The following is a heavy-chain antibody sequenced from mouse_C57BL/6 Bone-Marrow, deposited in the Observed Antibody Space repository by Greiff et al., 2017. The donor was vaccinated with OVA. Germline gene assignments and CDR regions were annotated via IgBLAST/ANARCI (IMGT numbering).Heavy chain of an antibody. V-gene: IGHV5-2*01. D-gene: IGHD2-3*01. Sequence: EVKVVESGGGLVQPGESLKLSCESNEYEFPSHDMSWVRKTPEQRLELVAAINSDGGSTYYPDTMERRVIIARDNTKKTLYLQMSSLRSEDTALDYCAREGWLLLFAYWGQGTLVTVSA. CDR1: EYEFPSHD. J-gene: IGHJ3*01. CDR3: AREGWLLLFAY. CDR2: INSDGGST.